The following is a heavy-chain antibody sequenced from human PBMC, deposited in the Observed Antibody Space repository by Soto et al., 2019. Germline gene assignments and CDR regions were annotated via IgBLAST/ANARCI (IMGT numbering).Heavy chain of an antibody. V-gene: IGHV1-69*01. Sequence: QVQLVQSGAEVKKPGSSVKVSCKASGGTFSSYAISWVRQAPGQGLEWMGGIIPIFGTANYAQKFQGRVTITADESTSTAYMELSSLRSEDTAVYYSARDRSGYCSGGSCYSDYYYGMDVWGQGTTVTVSS. D-gene: IGHD2-15*01. J-gene: IGHJ6*02. CDR3: ARDRSGYCSGGSCYSDYYYGMDV. CDR2: IIPIFGTA. CDR1: GGTFSSYA.